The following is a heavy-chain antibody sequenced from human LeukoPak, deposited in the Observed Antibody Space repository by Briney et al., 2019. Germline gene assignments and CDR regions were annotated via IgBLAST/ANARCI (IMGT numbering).Heavy chain of an antibody. V-gene: IGHV3-30*02. D-gene: IGHD2-8*01. Sequence: PGGSLRLSCAASGFTFSSYGMHWVRQAPGKGLEWVAFIRYDGSNKYYADSVKGRFTISRDNAKNSLYLQMNSLRAEDTAVYYCARDNRANGLVDYWGQGTLVTVSS. CDR1: GFTFSSYG. CDR2: IRYDGSNK. CDR3: ARDNRANGLVDY. J-gene: IGHJ4*02.